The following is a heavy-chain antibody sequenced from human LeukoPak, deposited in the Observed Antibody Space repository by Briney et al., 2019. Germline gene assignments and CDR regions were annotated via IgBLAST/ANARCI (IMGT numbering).Heavy chain of an antibody. V-gene: IGHV1-2*02. Sequence: ASVKVSCKASGYTFTGHYMHWVRQAPGQGLEWMGWINPNSGGTNYAQKFQGRVTMTRDTSISTAYMELSRLRSDDTAVYYCARAKRITMVRGVIVSFDYWGQGTLVTVSS. CDR1: GYTFTGHY. CDR3: ARAKRITMVRGVIVSFDY. D-gene: IGHD3-10*01. J-gene: IGHJ4*02. CDR2: INPNSGGT.